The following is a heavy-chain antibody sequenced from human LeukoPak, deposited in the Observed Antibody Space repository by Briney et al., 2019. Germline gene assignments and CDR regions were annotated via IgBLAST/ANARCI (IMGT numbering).Heavy chain of an antibody. CDR2: IIPIFGTA. D-gene: IGHD2-2*01. V-gene: IGHV1-69*13. CDR3: ARGDIVVVPAAANYYYYYGMDV. Sequence: ASVKVSCKASGGTFSSYAISWVRQAPGQGLEWMGGIIPIFGTANYAQKFQGRVTITADESTSTAYMELSSLRSEDTAVYYCARGDIVVVPAAANYYYYYGMDVWGQGTMVTVSS. J-gene: IGHJ6*02. CDR1: GGTFSSYA.